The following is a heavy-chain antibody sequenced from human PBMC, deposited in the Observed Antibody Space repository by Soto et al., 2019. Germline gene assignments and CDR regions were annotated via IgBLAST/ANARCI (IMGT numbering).Heavy chain of an antibody. V-gene: IGHV3-74*01. D-gene: IGHD6-25*01. CDR1: GFTFSSYW. Sequence: EVQLVESGGGLVQPGGSLRLSCAASGFTFSSYWMHWVRQAPGKGLVWVSHINSDESSTTYADSVKGRFTISRDNAKNTLYLQMNSLRAEDTAVYYCARDPPAGAAASYYYMDVWGKGTTVTVSS. CDR2: INSDESST. J-gene: IGHJ6*03. CDR3: ARDPPAGAAASYYYMDV.